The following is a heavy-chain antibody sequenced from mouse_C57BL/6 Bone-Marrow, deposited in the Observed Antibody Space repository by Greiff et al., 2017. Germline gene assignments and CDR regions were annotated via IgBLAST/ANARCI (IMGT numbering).Heavy chain of an antibody. Sequence: EVMLVESGAELVRPGASVKLSCTASGFNIKDDYMHWVKQRPEPGLEWIGWIDPENGDTEYASKFQGKATITADTSSNTAYLQLSSLTSEDTAVYYCTTGMATRGFAYWGQGTLVTVSA. CDR2: IDPENGDT. D-gene: IGHD2-2*01. J-gene: IGHJ3*01. CDR3: TTGMATRGFAY. CDR1: GFNIKDDY. V-gene: IGHV14-4*01.